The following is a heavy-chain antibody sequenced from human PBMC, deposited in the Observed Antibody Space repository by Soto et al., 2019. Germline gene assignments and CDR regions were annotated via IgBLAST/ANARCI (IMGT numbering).Heavy chain of an antibody. D-gene: IGHD4-17*01. CDR1: GYTFTSYD. J-gene: IGHJ5*02. Sequence: QVQLVQSGAEVKKPGASVKVSCKASGYTFTSYDINWVRQATGQGLEYLGWMNPNSGNTGYVQKFQGRATMTRDTSISTAYMELSSLRSEDTAVYYCARGIKYGDYSRSFDPWGQGTLVTVSS. CDR3: ARGIKYGDYSRSFDP. V-gene: IGHV1-8*01. CDR2: MNPNSGNT.